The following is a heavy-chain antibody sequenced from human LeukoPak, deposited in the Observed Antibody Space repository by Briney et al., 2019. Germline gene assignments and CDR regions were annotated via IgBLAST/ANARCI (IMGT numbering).Heavy chain of an antibody. Sequence: GASVKVSCKTSGYTFTDPAYHLLWVRQAPGQGLEWMGRIDPSSGSTTYAQDLQGRVAMTWATSISTAYMDLTRLRSDDTAVYYCAREGEVVDAFDIWGQGTMVTVSS. V-gene: IGHV1-2*06. J-gene: IGHJ3*02. CDR1: GYTFTDPAYH. CDR2: IDPSSGST. D-gene: IGHD2-15*01. CDR3: AREGEVVDAFDI.